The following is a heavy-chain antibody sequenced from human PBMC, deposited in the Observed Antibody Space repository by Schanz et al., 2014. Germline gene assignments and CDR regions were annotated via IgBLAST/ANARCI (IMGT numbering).Heavy chain of an antibody. J-gene: IGHJ5*01. D-gene: IGHD3-10*01. Sequence: VQLVESGGGLVKPGGSLRLSCAASGFTFSDYYMSWVRQAPGKGLEWVSAISGSGDNTFYADSVRGRFTISRDNSRNTLYLQMNSLRAEDTAVYYCAKDFTGSGIFFNSWGQGTLVSVSS. CDR2: ISGSGDNT. CDR1: GFTFSDYY. V-gene: IGHV3-23*04. CDR3: AKDFTGSGIFFNS.